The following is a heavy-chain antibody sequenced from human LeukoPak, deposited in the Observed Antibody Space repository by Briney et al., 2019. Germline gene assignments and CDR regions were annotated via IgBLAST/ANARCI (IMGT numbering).Heavy chain of an antibody. V-gene: IGHV4-59*01. Sequence: SETLSLTCTVSGGSIGSYYWSWTRRPPGKGLEWIGYVSYRGRTSYSSPKSRVTISVDTSKNQFSLKLTSVTAADTAVYYCARGEDSSGWYRLDYWGQGTLVTVSS. CDR1: GGSIGSYY. CDR2: VSYRGRT. CDR3: ARGEDSSGWYRLDY. D-gene: IGHD6-19*01. J-gene: IGHJ4*02.